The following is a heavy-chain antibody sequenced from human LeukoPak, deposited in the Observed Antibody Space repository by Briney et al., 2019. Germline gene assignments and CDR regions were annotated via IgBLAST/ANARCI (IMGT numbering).Heavy chain of an antibody. CDR2: IKSKTDGGTT. J-gene: IGHJ6*02. CDR1: GFTFGNAW. D-gene: IGHD2-2*01. CDR3: TTAPSGSIVVVPAAINYYGMDV. V-gene: IGHV3-15*01. Sequence: PGGSLRLSCAASGFTFGNAWMSWVRQAPGKGLKWVGRIKSKTDGGTTDYAAPVKGRFTISRDDSKNTLYLQMNSLKTEDTAVYYCTTAPSGSIVVVPAAINYYGMDVWGQGTTVTVSS.